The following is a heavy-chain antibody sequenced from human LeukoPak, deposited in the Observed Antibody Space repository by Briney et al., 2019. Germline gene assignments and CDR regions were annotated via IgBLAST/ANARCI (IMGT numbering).Heavy chain of an antibody. CDR3: ARGNYYDSTTYYRAFDI. Sequence: SETLSLTCTVSGGSFSSYYWSWIRQPPGKGLEWIAYIYYSGSTNYNPSLRSRVTTSVDSSKNHFSLRLSSVTAADTALYYCARGNYYDSTTYYRAFDIWGQGTMVTVSS. CDR2: IYYSGST. J-gene: IGHJ3*02. CDR1: GGSFSSYY. V-gene: IGHV4-59*01. D-gene: IGHD3-22*01.